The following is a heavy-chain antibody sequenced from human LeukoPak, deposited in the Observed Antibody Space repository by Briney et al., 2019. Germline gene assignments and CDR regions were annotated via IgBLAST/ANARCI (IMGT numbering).Heavy chain of an antibody. V-gene: IGHV3-23*01. D-gene: IGHD5-12*01. J-gene: IGHJ4*02. CDR3: ARGSGYDVRAKDFDY. CDR1: RFTCSSYA. Sequence: SGGSLRLSCEASRFTCSSYAMNWVRQAPGKGLQWVSGVSDSNGRTHHADSVKGRFTISRDNWKGRFTISRDNSENTLYLQMNSLRAEDTAVYYCARGSGYDVRAKDFDYWGQGTLVTVSS. CDR2: VSDSNGRT.